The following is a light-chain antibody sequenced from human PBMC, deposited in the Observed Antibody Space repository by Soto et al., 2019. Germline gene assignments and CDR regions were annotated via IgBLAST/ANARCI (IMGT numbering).Light chain of an antibody. CDR1: SSDVGGYNY. Sequence: QSALTQPASVSGSPGQSITISCIETSSDVGGYNYVSWYQQHPGKAPKLMIYEVTNRPSGVSNRFSGSKSGNTASLTIYGLQAEDEADYYCSSYTSSSTLVFGTGTKVTVL. J-gene: IGLJ1*01. V-gene: IGLV2-14*01. CDR2: EVT. CDR3: SSYTSSSTLV.